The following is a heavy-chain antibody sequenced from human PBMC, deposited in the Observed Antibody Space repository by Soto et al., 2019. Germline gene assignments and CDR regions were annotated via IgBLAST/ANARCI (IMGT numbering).Heavy chain of an antibody. D-gene: IGHD6-13*01. CDR1: GFTFTSSA. V-gene: IGHV1-58*02. CDR3: ARRIAAAGIESYYYYGMDV. Sequence: SVKVSCKASGFTFTSSAMQWVRQARGQRLEWIGWIVVGSGNTNYAQKFQERVTITRDMSTSTAYMELSSLRSEDTAVYYCARRIAAAGIESYYYYGMDVWGQGTTVSV. J-gene: IGHJ6*01. CDR2: IVVGSGNT.